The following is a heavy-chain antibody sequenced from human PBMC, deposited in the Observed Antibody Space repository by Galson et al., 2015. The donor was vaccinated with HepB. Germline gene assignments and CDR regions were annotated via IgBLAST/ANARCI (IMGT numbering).Heavy chain of an antibody. D-gene: IGHD1-26*01. CDR3: ARDRPAWDRDDAFDI. CDR2: IYYSGST. Sequence: QVQLQESGPGLVKPSQTLSLTCTVSGGSISSGGYYWSWIRQHPGKGLEWIGYIYYSGSTNYNPSLKSRVTISVDTSKNQFSLKLSSVTAADTAVYYCARDRPAWDRDDAFDIWGQGTMVTVSS. V-gene: IGHV4-31*03. CDR1: GGSISSGGYY. J-gene: IGHJ3*02.